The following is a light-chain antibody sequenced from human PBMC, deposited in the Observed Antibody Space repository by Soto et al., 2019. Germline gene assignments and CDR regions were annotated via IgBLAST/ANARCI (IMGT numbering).Light chain of an antibody. J-gene: IGKJ4*01. V-gene: IGKV3-11*01. CDR1: QRVSSY. CDR3: QQRSNRPLT. CDR2: DAS. Sequence: IVLTQSPATLSLSPGERATLSCRASQRVSSYLAWYQQRPGQAPRLLIYDASYRTTGIPAKFSGSGFATEFSLTITSLVHQDFAVYYCQQRSNRPLTFGGGTKVDIK.